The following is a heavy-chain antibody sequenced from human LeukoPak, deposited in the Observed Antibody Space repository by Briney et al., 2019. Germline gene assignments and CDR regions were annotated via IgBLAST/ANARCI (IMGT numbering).Heavy chain of an antibody. V-gene: IGHV4-34*01. D-gene: IGHD6-13*01. CDR1: GGSFSGYY. Sequence: SETLSLTCAVYGGSFSGYYWSRIRQPPGKGLEWIGEINHSGSTNYNPSLKSRVTISVDTSKNQFSLKLSSVTAADTAVYYCARGIAAAGTDWFDPWGQGTLVTVSS. J-gene: IGHJ5*02. CDR3: ARGIAAAGTDWFDP. CDR2: INHSGST.